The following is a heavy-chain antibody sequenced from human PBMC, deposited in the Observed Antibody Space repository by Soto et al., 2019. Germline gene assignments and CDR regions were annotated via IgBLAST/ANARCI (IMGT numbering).Heavy chain of an antibody. V-gene: IGHV3-30-3*01. J-gene: IGHJ4*02. Sequence: GGSLRVSCSASGVTLSSYAMHWVRQAPGKGLEWVAVISYDGSNKYYADSVKGRFTISRDNSKNTLYLQMNSLRAEDTAVYYCARDPRSSWLLDYWGQGTLVTVSS. CDR3: ARDPRSSWLLDY. D-gene: IGHD6-13*01. CDR2: ISYDGSNK. CDR1: GVTLSSYA.